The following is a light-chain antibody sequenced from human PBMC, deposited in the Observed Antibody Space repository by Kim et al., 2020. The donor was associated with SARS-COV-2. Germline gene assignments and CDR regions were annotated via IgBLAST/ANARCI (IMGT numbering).Light chain of an antibody. V-gene: IGLV2-14*03. CDR3: SSYTSSSTNV. Sequence: QSALTQPASVSGSPGQSLTISCTGTSSDVGGYNYVSWYQQHPGKAPKLMIYDVSNRPSGVSNRFSGSKSGNTASLTISGLQAEDEADYYCSSYTSSSTNVFGTGTQLTVL. CDR2: DVS. CDR1: SSDVGGYNY. J-gene: IGLJ1*01.